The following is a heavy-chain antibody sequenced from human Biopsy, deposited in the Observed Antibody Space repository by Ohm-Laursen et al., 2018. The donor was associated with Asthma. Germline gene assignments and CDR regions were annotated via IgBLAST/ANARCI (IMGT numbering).Heavy chain of an antibody. V-gene: IGHV1-69*05. D-gene: IGHD3-9*01. Sequence: SVKVSCKASGGTFSSNSINWVRQAPGQGLEWMGRIIPIFGPTNYAQKFQGRVTITRDTSASTAYMDLSSLRSEDTAVYYCARTYYDFLTGQVNDAFAIWGQGTMVTVSS. CDR3: ARTYYDFLTGQVNDAFAI. CDR2: IIPIFGPT. J-gene: IGHJ3*02. CDR1: GGTFSSNS.